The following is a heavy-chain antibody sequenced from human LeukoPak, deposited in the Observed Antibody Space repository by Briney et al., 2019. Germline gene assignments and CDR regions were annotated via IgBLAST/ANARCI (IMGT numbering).Heavy chain of an antibody. J-gene: IGHJ4*02. CDR2: IHHNGDIT. CDR1: GFTLFWHV. D-gene: IGHD1-26*01. Sequence: GGSLRLSCSASGFTLFWHVMHWVRQAPGKPLEYVSFIHHNGDITSYADSVRGRFTVSRDNSKNTLFLDLTSLRTGDTAVYYCARDMSGTYSFDYWGQGTLVTVSS. V-gene: IGHV3-64D*06. CDR3: ARDMSGTYSFDY.